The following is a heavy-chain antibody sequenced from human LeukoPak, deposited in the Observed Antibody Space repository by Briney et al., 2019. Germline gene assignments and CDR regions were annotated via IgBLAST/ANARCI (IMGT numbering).Heavy chain of an antibody. D-gene: IGHD1-20*01. J-gene: IGHJ5*02. CDR1: GYTFTSYY. CDR2: INPSGGST. Sequence: ASVKVSCKASGYTFTSYYMHWVRQAPGQGLAWMGIINPSGGSTSYAQKFQGRVTMTRDTSTSTVYMELSSLRSEDTAVYYCARDCAITGPPGGGWFDPWGQGTLVTVSS. V-gene: IGHV1-46*01. CDR3: ARDCAITGPPGGGWFDP.